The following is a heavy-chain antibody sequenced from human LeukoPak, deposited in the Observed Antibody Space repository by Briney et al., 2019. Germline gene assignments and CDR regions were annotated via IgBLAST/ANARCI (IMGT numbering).Heavy chain of an antibody. Sequence: SETLSLTYTVSGGSISSSSFYWGWIRQPPGKGLEWIGSIYYSGSTYYNPSLKRRVTISVDTSKNQFSLKLSSVTAADTAVYYCARHRVGDGYLIFYFDYWGQGTLVTVSS. CDR3: ARHRVGDGYLIFYFDY. D-gene: IGHD5-24*01. CDR1: GGSISSSSFY. CDR2: IYYSGST. V-gene: IGHV4-39*01. J-gene: IGHJ4*02.